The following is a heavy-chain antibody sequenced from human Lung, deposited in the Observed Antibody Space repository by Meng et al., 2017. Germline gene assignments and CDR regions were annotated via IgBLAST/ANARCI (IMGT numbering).Heavy chain of an antibody. J-gene: IGHJ5*02. CDR2: IGHSGFT. D-gene: IGHD6-19*01. Sequence: QRPEQGPGRGKPSEALSLTCSVSGGSISTSGYYWGWIRQPPGKGLEWIGSIGHSGFTYYTPSLKSRVAVSLDTSKSQFSLMLTSVTAADTAVYYCVRSSAWVRTGFDPWGQGTLVTVSS. CDR1: GGSISTSGYY. CDR3: VRSSAWVRTGFDP. V-gene: IGHV4-39*01.